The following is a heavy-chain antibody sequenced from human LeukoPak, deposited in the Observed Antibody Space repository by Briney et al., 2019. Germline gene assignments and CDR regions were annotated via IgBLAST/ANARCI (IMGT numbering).Heavy chain of an antibody. J-gene: IGHJ4*02. V-gene: IGHV3-7*01. Sequence: PGGSLRLSCAASGFTVSSNYMSWVRQAPGKGLEWVANIKQDGSEKYYVNSVKGRFTISRDNAKNSLYLQMNSLRAEDTAVYYCAGDSGGNSGGFDYWGQGTLVTVSS. CDR3: AGDSGGNSGGFDY. D-gene: IGHD4-23*01. CDR2: IKQDGSEK. CDR1: GFTVSSNY.